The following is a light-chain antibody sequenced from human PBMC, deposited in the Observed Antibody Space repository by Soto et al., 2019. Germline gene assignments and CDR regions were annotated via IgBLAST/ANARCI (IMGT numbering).Light chain of an antibody. Sequence: ETVMTQSPGTLSVSPGDTATLSCRASQSVSNNLAWYQQKPGQAPRLLIYGASARATDIPARFSGSGSGTEFTLTISSLQSEDFAIYYCQQYNNWPPWTFGQGTKVEIK. V-gene: IGKV3-15*01. CDR2: GAS. J-gene: IGKJ1*01. CDR1: QSVSNN. CDR3: QQYNNWPPWT.